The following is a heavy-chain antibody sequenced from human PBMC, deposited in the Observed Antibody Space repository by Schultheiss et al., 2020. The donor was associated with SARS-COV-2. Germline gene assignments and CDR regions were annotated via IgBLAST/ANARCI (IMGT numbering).Heavy chain of an antibody. CDR2: IYHSGST. J-gene: IGHJ2*01. V-gene: IGHV4-59*01. CDR3: ARDCSSTSCYTGIWYFDL. Sequence: SQTLSLTCTVSGGFISTYYWSWIRQPPGKGLDWIGYIYHSGSTNYNPSLKSRVTISVDTSKNQFSLKLSSVTAADTAVYYCARDCSSTSCYTGIWYFDLWGRGTLVTVSS. CDR1: GGFISTYY. D-gene: IGHD2-2*02.